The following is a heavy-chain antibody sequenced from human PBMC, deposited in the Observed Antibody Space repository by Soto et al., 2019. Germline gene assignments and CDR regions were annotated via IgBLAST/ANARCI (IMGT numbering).Heavy chain of an antibody. D-gene: IGHD2-2*01. CDR1: GFTLSSYS. CDR3: AKDRAKGYCTSTACYGDYYYYMDV. Sequence: PGGSLSLSCAASGFTLSSYSMNWVRQAPGKGLEWVSYISYSSSTIYYADSVKGRFTISRDNSKNTLHLQMNSLRAEDSAVYYCAKDRAKGYCTSTACYGDYYYYMDVWGKGTTVTVSS. CDR2: ISYSSSTI. V-gene: IGHV3-48*01. J-gene: IGHJ6*03.